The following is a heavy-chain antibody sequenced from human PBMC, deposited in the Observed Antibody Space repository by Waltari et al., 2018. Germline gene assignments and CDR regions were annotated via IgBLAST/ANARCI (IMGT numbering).Heavy chain of an antibody. Sequence: QVQLQESGPGLVKPSQTLSLTCTVSGGSISSGSYYWSWIRQPPGKGLEWIGEINHSGSTNYNPSLKSRVTISVDTSKNQFSLKLSSVTAADTAVYYCARGWGAGSTSHVDVWGKGTTVTVSS. CDR1: GGSISSGSYY. CDR3: ARGWGAGSTSHVDV. D-gene: IGHD2-2*01. V-gene: IGHV4-39*07. CDR2: INHSGST. J-gene: IGHJ6*04.